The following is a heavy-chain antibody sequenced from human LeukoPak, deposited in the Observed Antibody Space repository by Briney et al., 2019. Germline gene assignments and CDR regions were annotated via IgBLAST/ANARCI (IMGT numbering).Heavy chain of an antibody. CDR1: GYTFTGYY. Sequence: ASVKVSCKASGYTFTGYYMHWVRQAPGQGLEWMGRINPNSGGTNYAQKFQGRVTMTRDTPISTAYMELSRLRSDDTAVYYCARGLEHGWPFDYWGQGTLVTVSS. V-gene: IGHV1-2*06. D-gene: IGHD1/OR15-1a*01. CDR3: ARGLEHGWPFDY. J-gene: IGHJ4*02. CDR2: INPNSGGT.